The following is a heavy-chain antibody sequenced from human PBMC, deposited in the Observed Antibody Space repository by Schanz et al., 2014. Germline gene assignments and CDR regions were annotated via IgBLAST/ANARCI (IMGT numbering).Heavy chain of an antibody. CDR3: ARDKGGLIPFDY. Sequence: EVQLVESGGGLVQPGGSLRLSCAASRFTFSDYWMSWVRQAPGKGLEWVANMNQDGSVKNYVDSVKGRFTISRDNAKNSLCLQMNSLRAEDTAVYYCARDKGGLIPFDYWGQGTLVAVSS. CDR2: MNQDGSVK. CDR1: RFTFSDYW. D-gene: IGHD2-15*01. V-gene: IGHV3-7*01. J-gene: IGHJ4*02.